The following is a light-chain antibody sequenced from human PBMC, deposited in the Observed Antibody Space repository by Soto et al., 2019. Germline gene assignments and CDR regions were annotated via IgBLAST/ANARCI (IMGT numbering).Light chain of an antibody. CDR3: QKYKSAPYT. CDR1: QSISTF. Sequence: DIQMTQSPSSLSASVGDRVTITCRASQSISTFLNWYQQKPGKAPKLLIYAASTLQSGVPSGFSGSGSGTDFTLTINSLQPEDVATYYCQKYKSAPYTFGPGTKVDIK. V-gene: IGKV1-39*01. CDR2: AAS. J-gene: IGKJ3*01.